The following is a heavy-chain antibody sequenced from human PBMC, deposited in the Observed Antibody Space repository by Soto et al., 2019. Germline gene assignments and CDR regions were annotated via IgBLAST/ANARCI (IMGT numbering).Heavy chain of an antibody. J-gene: IGHJ4*02. D-gene: IGHD5-12*01. CDR3: ARNMRDICYFDY. CDR1: GGSVSSGSYY. Sequence: QVQLQESGPGLVKPSETLSLTCTVSGGSVSSGSYYWSWIRQPPGKGLEWIGYIYYSGSTNYNPSRKSRVTISVDTCKNQFSLKLSSVTAADTAVYYCARNMRDICYFDYWGQGTLVTVSS. CDR2: IYYSGST. V-gene: IGHV4-61*01.